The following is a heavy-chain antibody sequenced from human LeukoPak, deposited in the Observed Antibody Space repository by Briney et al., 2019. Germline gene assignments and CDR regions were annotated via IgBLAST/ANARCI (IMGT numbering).Heavy chain of an antibody. CDR1: GGSISSGGYY. J-gene: IGHJ5*02. D-gene: IGHD6-6*01. CDR3: ARKYPDHWFDP. CDR2: IYYSGST. Sequence: PSETLSLTCTVSGGSISSGGYYWSWIRQHPGKGLEWIGYIYYSGSTYYNPSLKSRVTISVDTSKNQFSLILRSVTAADTAVYYCARKYPDHWFDPWGQGTLVTVSS. V-gene: IGHV4-30-4*08.